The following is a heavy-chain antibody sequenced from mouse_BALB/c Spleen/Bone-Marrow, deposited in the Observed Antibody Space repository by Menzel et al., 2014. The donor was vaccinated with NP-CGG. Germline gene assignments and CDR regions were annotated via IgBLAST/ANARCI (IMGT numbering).Heavy chain of an antibody. CDR1: GFTFXSYG. D-gene: IGHD2-4*01. V-gene: IGHV5-9-2*01. J-gene: IGHJ3*01. Sequence: DVKVEESGGGLVKSGGSLKLSCAASGFTFXSYGMSWVRQTPEKRLEWVATISGGGNXTFYPDSVKGRFTISRDNAKNNLYLQLSSLRSEDTALYYCARHAYYDQTEVSFVYWGQGTLVTVSA. CDR3: ARHAYYDQTEVSFVY. CDR2: ISGGGNXT.